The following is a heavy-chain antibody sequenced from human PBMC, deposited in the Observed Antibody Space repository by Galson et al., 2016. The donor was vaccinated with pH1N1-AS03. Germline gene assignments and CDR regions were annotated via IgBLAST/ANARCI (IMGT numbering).Heavy chain of an antibody. J-gene: IGHJ3*02. CDR2: VSFDGSNE. V-gene: IGHV3-30*18. CDR3: ANAHQQKGAGPGSDAFDI. D-gene: IGHD2-15*01. Sequence: SLRLSCAASGFSFRNYGMHWVRQAPGKGLEWVAGVSFDGSNEYYADSVKGRFTSSRDNSKNYLQMNSLRVEDTAVYYCANAHQQKGAGPGSDAFDIWGQGAVVTVSS. CDR1: GFSFRNYG.